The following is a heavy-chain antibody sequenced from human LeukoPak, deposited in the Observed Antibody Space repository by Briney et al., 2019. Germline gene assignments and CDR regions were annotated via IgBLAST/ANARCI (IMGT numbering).Heavy chain of an antibody. CDR1: GGSISSYY. CDR2: IYTSGST. J-gene: IGHJ4*02. D-gene: IGHD3-10*01. Sequence: SETLSLTCTVSGGSISSYYWSWIRQPAGKGLEWIGRIYTSGSTSYNPSLKSRVTMSVDTSKNQFSLKLSSVTAADTAVYYCARDRILLWFGELSYDPYYFDYWGQGTLVTVSS. V-gene: IGHV4-4*07. CDR3: ARDRILLWFGELSYDPYYFDY.